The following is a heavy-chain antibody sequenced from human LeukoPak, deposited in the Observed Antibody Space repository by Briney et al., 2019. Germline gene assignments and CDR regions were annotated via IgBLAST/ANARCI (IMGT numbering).Heavy chain of an antibody. CDR2: ISPYNGNT. CDR3: AREAIVVVPAAMSRYYGMDV. Sequence: ASVKVSCKASGYTFTSYGISWVRQAPGQGLEWMGWISPYNGNTNYAQKLQGRVTLTTDTSTSTAYMELRSLRSDDTAVYYCAREAIVVVPAAMSRYYGMDVWGQGTTVTVSS. J-gene: IGHJ6*02. CDR1: GYTFTSYG. D-gene: IGHD2-2*01. V-gene: IGHV1-18*01.